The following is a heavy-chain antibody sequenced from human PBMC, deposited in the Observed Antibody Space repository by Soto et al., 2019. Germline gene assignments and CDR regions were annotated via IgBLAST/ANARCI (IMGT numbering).Heavy chain of an antibody. D-gene: IGHD3-22*01. CDR3: ASAGDSSGYQYYFDY. J-gene: IGHJ4*02. CDR1: GGSISSSNW. V-gene: IGHV4-4*02. CDR2: IYHSGST. Sequence: SETLSLTCAVSGGSISSSNWWGWVRQPPGKGLEWIGEIYHSGSTNYNPSLKSRVTISVDKSKNQFSLKLSSVTAADTAVYYCASAGDSSGYQYYFDYWGQGTLVTVSS.